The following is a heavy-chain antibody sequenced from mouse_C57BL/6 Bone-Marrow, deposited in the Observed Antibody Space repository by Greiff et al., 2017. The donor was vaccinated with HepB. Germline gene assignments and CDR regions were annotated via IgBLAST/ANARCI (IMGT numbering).Heavy chain of an antibody. D-gene: IGHD1-1*01. Sequence: DVKLVESGGGLVKPGGSLKLSCAASGFTFSDYGMHWVRQAPEKGLEWVAYISSGSSTIYYADTVKGRFTISRDNAKNTLFLQMTSLRSEDTAMYYCASGYYGSSYGFDYWGQGTTLTVSS. CDR3: ASGYYGSSYGFDY. V-gene: IGHV5-17*01. CDR1: GFTFSDYG. CDR2: ISSGSSTI. J-gene: IGHJ2*01.